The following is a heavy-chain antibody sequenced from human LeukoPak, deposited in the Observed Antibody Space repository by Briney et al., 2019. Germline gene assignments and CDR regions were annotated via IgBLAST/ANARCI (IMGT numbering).Heavy chain of an antibody. CDR1: GGTFSSYA. V-gene: IGHV1-69*05. CDR2: IIPIFGTA. J-gene: IGHJ6*03. Sequence: SVKVSCKASGGTFSSYAISWVRQAPGQGLEWMGGIIPIFGTANYGQKFQGRVTITTDESTSTAYMELSSLRSEDTAVYYCAIKYCSGGSCYNYYYYMDVWGKGATVTVSS. CDR3: AIKYCSGGSCYNYYYYMDV. D-gene: IGHD2-15*01.